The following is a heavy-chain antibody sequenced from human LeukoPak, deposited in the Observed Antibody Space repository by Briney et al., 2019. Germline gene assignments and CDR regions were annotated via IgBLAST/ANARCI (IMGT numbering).Heavy chain of an antibody. J-gene: IGHJ6*02. CDR1: GYTFTGYY. Sequence: GASVKVSCKASGYTFTGYYMHWVRQAPGQGLEWMGWINPSSGGTNYAQKFQGRVTMTRDTSISTAYMELSRLRSDDTAVYYCARDPLVNQLLLGYYYGMDVWGQGTTVTVSS. V-gene: IGHV1-2*02. D-gene: IGHD2-2*01. CDR3: ARDPLVNQLLLGYYYGMDV. CDR2: INPSSGGT.